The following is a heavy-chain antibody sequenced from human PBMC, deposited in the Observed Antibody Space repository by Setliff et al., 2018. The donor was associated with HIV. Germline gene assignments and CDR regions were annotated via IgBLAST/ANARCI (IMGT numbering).Heavy chain of an antibody. V-gene: IGHV4-38-2*02. D-gene: IGHD6-13*01. CDR3: ARGSSWPYYFDY. Sequence: PSETLSLTCTVSGYSINNGLYWAWVRQPPGKGLEWIGSINHSGDTYYTPSLTSRVTVSVDTSNNQFSLKLTSVTAADTAVYYCARGSSWPYYFDYWGQGTLVTVSS. J-gene: IGHJ4*02. CDR1: GYSINNGLY. CDR2: INHSGDT.